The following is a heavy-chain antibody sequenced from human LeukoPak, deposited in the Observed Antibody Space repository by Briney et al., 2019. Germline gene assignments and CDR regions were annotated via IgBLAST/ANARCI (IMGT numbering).Heavy chain of an antibody. J-gene: IGHJ4*02. CDR3: ARGHSVGAYDY. Sequence: PSETLSLTCAVYGGSFSGYYWSWIRQPPGKGLGWIGEINHSGSTNYNPSLKSRVTISVDTSKNQFSLKLSSVTAADTAVYYCARGHSVGAYDYWGQGTLVTVSS. CDR1: GGSFSGYY. D-gene: IGHD1-26*01. V-gene: IGHV4-34*01. CDR2: INHSGST.